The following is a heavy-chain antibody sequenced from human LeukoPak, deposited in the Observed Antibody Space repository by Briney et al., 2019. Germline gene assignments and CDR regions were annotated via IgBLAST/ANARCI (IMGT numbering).Heavy chain of an antibody. CDR1: GFTFSSYE. Sequence: GGSLRLSCVAYGFTFSSYEMNWVRQAPGKGLEWVSYISTSGTTIYYADSVKGRFTISRDNAKNSLYLQMNSLRAEDTAVYYCATFPPYYYYYYYMDVWGKGTTVTVSS. D-gene: IGHD2-21*01. CDR3: ATFPPYYYYYYYMDV. J-gene: IGHJ6*03. V-gene: IGHV3-48*03. CDR2: ISTSGTTI.